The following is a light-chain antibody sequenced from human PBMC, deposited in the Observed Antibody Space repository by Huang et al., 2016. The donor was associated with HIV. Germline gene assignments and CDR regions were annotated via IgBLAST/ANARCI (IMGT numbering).Light chain of an antibody. V-gene: IGKV3-15*01. CDR1: QTVSSK. J-gene: IGKJ2*01. Sequence: EIVMTQSPATLSVSPGERATLSCRASQTVSSKLVWYQQKPGQAPRLLIYGASTRATGIPARFSGSVSGTEVTLTISSLQSEDFAVYYCQQYNDWPYTFGQGTKLEIK. CDR3: QQYNDWPYT. CDR2: GAS.